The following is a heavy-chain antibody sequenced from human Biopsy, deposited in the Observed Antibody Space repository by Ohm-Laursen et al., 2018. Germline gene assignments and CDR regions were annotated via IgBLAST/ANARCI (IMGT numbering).Heavy chain of an antibody. CDR2: ITWNSGVM. CDR1: GYTFDDHS. J-gene: IGHJ4*02. D-gene: IGHD3-16*01. V-gene: IGHV3-9*01. CDR3: AKDRLYLGAGSFNFDS. Sequence: SLRLSCTAAGYTFDDHSMHWVRQVPGRGLEWVSSITWNSGVMDYADSVRGRFTISRDNAKNSLYLQMNSLRAEDTALYYCAKDRLYLGAGSFNFDSWGQGTLVTVSS.